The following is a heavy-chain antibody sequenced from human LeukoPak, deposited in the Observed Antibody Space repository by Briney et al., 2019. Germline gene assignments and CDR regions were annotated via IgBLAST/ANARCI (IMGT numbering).Heavy chain of an antibody. J-gene: IGHJ4*02. CDR3: TRVVSSSDYFDY. CDR2: IRSKAYGGTT. D-gene: IGHD6-6*01. Sequence: GGSLRLSCTASGFTFGDYAMSWVRQAPGKGLEWVGFIRSKAYGGTTEYAASVKGRFTISRDDSKSIAYLQMNSLKTEDTAVYYCTRVVSSSDYFDYWGQGTLVTVSS. CDR1: GFTFGDYA. V-gene: IGHV3-49*04.